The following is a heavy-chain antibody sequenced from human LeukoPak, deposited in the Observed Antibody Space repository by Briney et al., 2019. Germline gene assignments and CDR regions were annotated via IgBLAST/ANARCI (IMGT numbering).Heavy chain of an antibody. J-gene: IGHJ4*02. CDR3: ARDSGSYLTD. V-gene: IGHV3-23*01. CDR1: GFTFSTCA. Sequence: GGSLRLSCAASGFTFSTCAMSWVRQAPGKGLEWVSGISGTTSGTYYADSVKGRFTISRDNSKNTLYLQMNSLRAEDTAVYYCARDSGSYLTDWGQGTLVTVSS. D-gene: IGHD1-26*01. CDR2: ISGTTSGT.